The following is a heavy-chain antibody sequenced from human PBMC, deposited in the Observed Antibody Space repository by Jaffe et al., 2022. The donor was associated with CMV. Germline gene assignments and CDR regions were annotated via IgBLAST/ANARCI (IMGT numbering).Heavy chain of an antibody. V-gene: IGHV4-39*01. Sequence: QLQVQESGPGLVKPSETLSLTCTVSDGSVSSSGHYWGWIRQAPGKGLEWIGTVFLSGSTQYNPSLKRRVTMSVDISKNQFSLRLTSVTVADTAVYYCASCRSGTMYDSWGQGTLVTISS. J-gene: IGHJ4*02. D-gene: IGHD1-7*01. CDR2: VFLSGST. CDR1: DGSVSSSGHY. CDR3: ASCRSGTMYDS.